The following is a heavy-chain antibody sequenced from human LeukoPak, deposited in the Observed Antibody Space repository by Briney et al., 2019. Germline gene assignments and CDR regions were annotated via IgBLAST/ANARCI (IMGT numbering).Heavy chain of an antibody. D-gene: IGHD5-12*01. CDR1: GFTFSTYW. CDR3: ARDTGYKVAFDI. V-gene: IGHV3-7*01. Sequence: AGSLRLSCAASGFTFSTYWMSWDRQAPGKGLEWVANIKEDGSDKYYVDSVKGRFTISRDNAKNSLYLQMNSLRAEDTALYYCARDTGYKVAFDIWGQGTMVTVSS. CDR2: IKEDGSDK. J-gene: IGHJ3*02.